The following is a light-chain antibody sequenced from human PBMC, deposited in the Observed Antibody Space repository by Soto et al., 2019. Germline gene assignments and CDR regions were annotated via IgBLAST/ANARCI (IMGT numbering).Light chain of an antibody. CDR3: QQYNDYSWT. CDR1: QSISDT. CDR2: SAS. V-gene: IGKV3-15*01. J-gene: IGKJ1*01. Sequence: EIVMTQSPATLSVSQGGRATLSCRASQSISDTLAWYQQKPGQAPRLLIYSASRGATGFPARFSGSGSGTDFTLTISSLQPDDVAIYYCQQYNDYSWTFGQGTKV.